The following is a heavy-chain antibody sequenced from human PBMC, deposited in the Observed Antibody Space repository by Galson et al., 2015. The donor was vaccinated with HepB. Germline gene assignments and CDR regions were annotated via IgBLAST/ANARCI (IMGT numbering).Heavy chain of an antibody. CDR2: INPNSGGP. Sequence: SVKVSCKASGYTFIGFDMHWVRQAPGQGLEWMGRINPNSGGPNYAQKFQGRVTMTRDTSISTAYMGLSRLRSDDTAVYYCARDLYYYSISGHTRHYFDSWGQGTLVTVSS. CDR1: GYTFIGFD. CDR3: ARDLYYYSISGHTRHYFDS. J-gene: IGHJ4*02. V-gene: IGHV1-2*06. D-gene: IGHD3-22*01.